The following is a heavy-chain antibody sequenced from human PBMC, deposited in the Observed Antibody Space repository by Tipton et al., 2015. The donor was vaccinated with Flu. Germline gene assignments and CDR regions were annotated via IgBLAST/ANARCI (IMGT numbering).Heavy chain of an antibody. J-gene: IGHJ3*02. D-gene: IGHD2-15*01. CDR1: GGSFTGYY. CDR3: AGGPCSGGNCYVKSAVDI. CDR2: IYTRGST. V-gene: IGHV4-59*10. Sequence: FLTCAIYGGSFTGYYWSWIRQPAGKGLEWLGRIYTRGSTNYNPSLKSRVTMSGDTSKNQFSLKLSSVTATDTAMYYCAGGPCSGGNCYVKSAVDIWGQGTMVTVSS.